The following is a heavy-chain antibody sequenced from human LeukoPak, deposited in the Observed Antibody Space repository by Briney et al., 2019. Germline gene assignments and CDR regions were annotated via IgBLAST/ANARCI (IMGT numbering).Heavy chain of an antibody. V-gene: IGHV1-69*04. CDR2: IIPILGIA. D-gene: IGHD4-11*01. CDR3: AREGHDYSRRYYFDY. J-gene: IGHJ4*02. Sequence: SVKVSCKASGYTFTGYYMHWVRQAPGQGLEWMGRIIPILGIANYAQKFQGRVTITADKSTSTAYMELSSLRSEDTAVYYCAREGHDYSRRYYFDYWGQGTLVTVSS. CDR1: GYTFTGYY.